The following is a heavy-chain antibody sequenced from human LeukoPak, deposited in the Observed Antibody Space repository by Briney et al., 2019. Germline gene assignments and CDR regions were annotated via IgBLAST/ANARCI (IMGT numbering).Heavy chain of an antibody. CDR3: AKEGRAVAGLPDY. Sequence: RASVKVSCKASGGTFSSYAMSWVRQAPGKGLEWVSAISGSGGSTYYADSVKGRFTISRDNSKNTLYLQMNSLRAEDTAVYYCAKEGRAVAGLPDYWGQGTLVTVSS. D-gene: IGHD6-19*01. CDR2: ISGSGGST. V-gene: IGHV3-23*01. J-gene: IGHJ4*02. CDR1: GGTFSSYA.